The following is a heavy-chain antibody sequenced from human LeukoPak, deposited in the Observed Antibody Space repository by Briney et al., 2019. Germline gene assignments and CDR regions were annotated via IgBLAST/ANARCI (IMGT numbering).Heavy chain of an antibody. CDR3: ARQVVVAATLSPYFDY. CDR1: GFTFSSYW. J-gene: IGHJ4*02. V-gene: IGHV3-7*01. Sequence: GGSLRLSCAASGFTFSSYWMSWVRQAPGKGLEWVANIKQDGSEKYYVDSVKGRFTIPRDNAKNSLYLQMNSLRAEDTAVYYCARQVVVAATLSPYFDYWGQGTLVTVSS. D-gene: IGHD2-15*01. CDR2: IKQDGSEK.